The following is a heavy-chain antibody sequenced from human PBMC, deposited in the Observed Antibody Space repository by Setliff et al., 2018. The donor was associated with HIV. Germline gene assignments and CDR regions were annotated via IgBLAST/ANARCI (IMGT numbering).Heavy chain of an antibody. CDR2: IIPIFGSA. V-gene: IGHV1-69*13. CDR3: ARDDGGYNYAEAFDV. J-gene: IGHJ3*01. D-gene: IGHD3-16*01. CDR1: AATFSSHV. Sequence: GASVKVSRKSSAATFSSHVISWFRQAPGQGLEWMGGIIPIFGSANFPQNFQGRLTITVDEPTSTAYMELRSLRSDDTAVYYCARDDGGYNYAEAFDVWGQGTMVTVSS.